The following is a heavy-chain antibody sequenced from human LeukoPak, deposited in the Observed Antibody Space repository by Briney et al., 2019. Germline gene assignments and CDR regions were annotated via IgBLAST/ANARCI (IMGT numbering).Heavy chain of an antibody. CDR2: IHYSGST. V-gene: IGHV4-39*07. CDR3: ARASYIVVVPAAIWFDP. Sequence: PSETLSLTCTVSGGSISSSSYYWGWIRQPPGKGLEYIGSIHYSGSTYYNLSLKSRVTISVDTSKNQFSLKLSSVTAADTAVYYCARASYIVVVPAAIWFDPWGQGTLVTVSS. J-gene: IGHJ5*02. D-gene: IGHD2-2*01. CDR1: GGSISSSSYY.